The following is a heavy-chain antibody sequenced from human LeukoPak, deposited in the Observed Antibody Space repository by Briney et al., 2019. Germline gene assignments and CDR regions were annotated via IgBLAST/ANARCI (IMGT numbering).Heavy chain of an antibody. CDR3: ATLGDIVVVVAAYFDY. V-gene: IGHV3-7*01. CDR2: IKQDGSEK. Sequence: GGSLRLSCAASGFTFSSYWMSWVRQAPGKGLEWVANIKQDGSEKYYVDSVKGRFTTSRDNAKNSLYLQMNSLRAEDTAVYYCATLGDIVVVVAAYFDYWGQGTLVTVSS. CDR1: GFTFSSYW. D-gene: IGHD2-15*01. J-gene: IGHJ4*02.